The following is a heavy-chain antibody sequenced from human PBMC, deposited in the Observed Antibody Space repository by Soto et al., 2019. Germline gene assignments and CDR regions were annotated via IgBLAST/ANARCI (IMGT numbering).Heavy chain of an antibody. V-gene: IGHV4-31*03. Sequence: SETLSLTCTVSGGSISSGGYYWSWIRQHPGKGLEWIGYIYYSGSTYYNPSLKSRVTISVDTSKNQFSLKLSSVTAADTAVYYCARASTYCTNGVCPHEYYYYYYMDVWGKGTTVTVSS. CDR2: IYYSGST. D-gene: IGHD2-8*01. CDR3: ARASTYCTNGVCPHEYYYYYYMDV. CDR1: GGSISSGGYY. J-gene: IGHJ6*03.